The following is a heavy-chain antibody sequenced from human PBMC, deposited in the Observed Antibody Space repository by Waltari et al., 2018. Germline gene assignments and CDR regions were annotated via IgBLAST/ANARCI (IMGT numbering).Heavy chain of an antibody. Sequence: QVQLQQWGAGLLKPSETLSLTCAVYGGSFSGYSWRWIRQPPGKGLEWIGEINHSGSTNYNPSLKSRVTISVDTSKNQFSLKLSSVTAADTAVYYCARGLRRFFNWFDPWGQGTLVTVSS. D-gene: IGHD3-3*01. J-gene: IGHJ5*02. CDR3: ARGLRRFFNWFDP. V-gene: IGHV4-34*01. CDR2: INHSGST. CDR1: GGSFSGYS.